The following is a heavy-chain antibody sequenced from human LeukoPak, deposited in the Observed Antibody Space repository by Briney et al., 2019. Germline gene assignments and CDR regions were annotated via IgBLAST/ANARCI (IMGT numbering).Heavy chain of an antibody. D-gene: IGHD6-19*01. CDR3: ARDRIAVSDPPNWFDP. Sequence: PSETLSLTSTVSGYSITRGYYWGWIRQPPGKGLEWIGSIYHSGKTYYNPSLKSRVTISLDTSKNQFSLNLSSVTAADTAVYFCARDRIAVSDPPNWFDPWGQGTLVTVSS. CDR2: IYHSGKT. V-gene: IGHV4-38-2*02. J-gene: IGHJ5*02. CDR1: GYSITRGYY.